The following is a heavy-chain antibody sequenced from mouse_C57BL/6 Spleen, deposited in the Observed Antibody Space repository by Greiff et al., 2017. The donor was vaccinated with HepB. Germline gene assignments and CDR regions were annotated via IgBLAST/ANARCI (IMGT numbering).Heavy chain of an antibody. Sequence: VQLQQSGPELVRPGASVKISCKAPGYTFTSHWMQWVRQRPGQGLEWIGEIFPGSGSTYYNEKFKGKATLTEDTSSSTAYMQLSSLTSEDSAVYFCASPITTEGYYAMDYWGQGTSVTVSS. CDR2: IFPGSGST. V-gene: IGHV1-56*01. D-gene: IGHD1-1*01. CDR3: ASPITTEGYYAMDY. CDR1: GYTFTSHW. J-gene: IGHJ4*01.